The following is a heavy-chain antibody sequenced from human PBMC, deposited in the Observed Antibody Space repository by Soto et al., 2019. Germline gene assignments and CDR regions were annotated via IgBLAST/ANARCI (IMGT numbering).Heavy chain of an antibody. CDR1: GFTFSNYE. CDR2: ISSSGSIP. Sequence: HPGGSLTLSWEAAGFTFSNYEMNWVRQAPGKGLEWVSYISSSGSIPYHADSVKGRFTISRDNAKNLLYLQMNSLTTEDTAIYYCVRDYRGAWQSSWYFDLWGRGT. V-gene: IGHV3-48*03. CDR3: VRDYRGAWQSSWYFDL. D-gene: IGHD4-4*01. J-gene: IGHJ2*01.